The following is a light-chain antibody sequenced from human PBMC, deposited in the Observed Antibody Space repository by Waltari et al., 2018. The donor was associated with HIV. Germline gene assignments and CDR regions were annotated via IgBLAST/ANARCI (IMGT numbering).Light chain of an antibody. CDR1: SSDVGGFNH. J-gene: IGLJ2*01. V-gene: IGLV2-8*01. CDR2: DVT. Sequence: QSALTQPPSASGSPGQSVPIPCPGTSSDVGGFNHVSWYQQPPGRAPKLMIYDVTKRPSRVPDRFSGSKSGNTASLTVSGLQAEDEADYFCSSYSGSNTLVFGGGTKLTVL. CDR3: SSYSGSNTLV.